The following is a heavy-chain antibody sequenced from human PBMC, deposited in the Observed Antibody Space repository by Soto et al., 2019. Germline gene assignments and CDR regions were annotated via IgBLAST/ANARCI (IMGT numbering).Heavy chain of an antibody. CDR2: IIPIFGTA. J-gene: IGHJ6*02. Sequence: ASVKVSCKASGGTFSSYAISWVRQAPGQGLEWMGGIIPIFGTANYAQKFQGRVTITADKSTSTAYMELSGLRSEDTAVYYCARHATNYYYYGMDVWGQGTTVTVSS. CDR3: ARHATNYYYYGMDV. CDR1: GGTFSSYA. V-gene: IGHV1-69*06. D-gene: IGHD2-15*01.